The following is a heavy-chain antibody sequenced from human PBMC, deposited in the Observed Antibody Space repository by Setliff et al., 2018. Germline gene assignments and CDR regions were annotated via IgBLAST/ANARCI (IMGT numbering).Heavy chain of an antibody. V-gene: IGHV1-18*01. CDR2: ISADNGHT. D-gene: IGHD3-22*01. CDR3: ARERAYDGIYYYGMDV. J-gene: IGHJ6*01. Sequence: ASVKVSCKTSGYTFSSYGISWVRQAPGQGLQWMGWISADNGHTKNVQEFQGRVTMTTDTTTSTAYMELRSLRSDDTAVYYCARERAYDGIYYYGMDVWGQGTTVTVSS. CDR1: GYTFSSYG.